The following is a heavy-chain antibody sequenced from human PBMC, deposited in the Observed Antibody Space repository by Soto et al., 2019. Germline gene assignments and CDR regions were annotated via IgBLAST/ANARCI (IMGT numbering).Heavy chain of an antibody. CDR2: IKQDGSEK. D-gene: IGHD3-3*01. CDR1: GFTFSSYW. V-gene: IGHV3-7*01. J-gene: IGHJ4*02. Sequence: GGSLRLSCAASGFTFSSYWMSWVRQAPGKGLEWVANIKQDGSEKYYVDSVKGRFTISRDNAKNSLYLQMNSLRAEDRAVDYCARDHLYSWSGAPSPRAYFDYWGQGTLVTVSS. CDR3: ARDHLYSWSGAPSPRAYFDY.